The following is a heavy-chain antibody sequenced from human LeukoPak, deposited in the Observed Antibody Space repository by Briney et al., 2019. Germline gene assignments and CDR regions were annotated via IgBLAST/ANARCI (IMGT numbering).Heavy chain of an antibody. CDR1: GYTFTSYD. V-gene: IGHV7-4-1*02. CDR3: ARGEGETAMVTNFDY. J-gene: IGHJ4*02. Sequence: ASVKVSCKASGYTFTSYDINWVRQATEQGLEWMGWINTNTGNPTYAQGFTGRFVFSLDTSVSTAYLQISSLKAEDTAVYYCARGEGETAMVTNFDYWGQGTLVTVSS. CDR2: INTNTGNP. D-gene: IGHD5-18*01.